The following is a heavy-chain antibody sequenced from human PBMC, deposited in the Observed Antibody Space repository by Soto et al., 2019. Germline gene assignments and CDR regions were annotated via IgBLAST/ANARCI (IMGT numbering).Heavy chain of an antibody. D-gene: IGHD6-19*01. V-gene: IGHV3-9*01. CDR3: AKDIVVGDGWYTSYYYYGMDV. J-gene: IGHJ6*02. CDR1: GFTFDDYA. Sequence: EMQLVESGGGLVQPGRSLRLSCAASGFTFDDYAMHWDRQVPGKGLEWVSGISWKSSSIGYADSVKGRFTISRDNAKNSLYLQMNSLRAEDTALYYCAKDIVVGDGWYTSYYYYGMDVWGQGTTVTVSS. CDR2: ISWKSSSI.